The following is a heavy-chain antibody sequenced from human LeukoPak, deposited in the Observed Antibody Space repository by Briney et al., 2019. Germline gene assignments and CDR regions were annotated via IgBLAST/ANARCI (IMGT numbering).Heavy chain of an antibody. CDR1: GGSFSGYY. CDR2: INHSGST. J-gene: IGHJ6*02. Sequence: SETLSLTCAVYGGSFSGYYWSWIRQPPGKGLEWIGEINHSGSTNYNPSLKSRVTISVDTSKNQFSLKLSSVTAADTAVYYCARRAPNYDILTGPDSNYYYYGMDVWGQGTTVTISS. D-gene: IGHD3-9*01. CDR3: ARRAPNYDILTGPDSNYYYYGMDV. V-gene: IGHV4-34*01.